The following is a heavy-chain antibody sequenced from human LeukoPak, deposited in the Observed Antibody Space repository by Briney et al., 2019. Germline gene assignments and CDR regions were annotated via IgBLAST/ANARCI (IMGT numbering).Heavy chain of an antibody. CDR1: GFTFSSYR. CDR3: ARVVDTHFDY. Sequence: PGGSLRLSCAASGFTFSSYRMHWVRQAPGKGLVWVSRIKSDGSTTTYADSVKGRFTISRDDAKNTLHLQMNSLRAEDTAVYYCARVVDTHFDYWGQGTLVTVSS. D-gene: IGHD5-18*01. J-gene: IGHJ4*02. V-gene: IGHV3-74*01. CDR2: IKSDGSTT.